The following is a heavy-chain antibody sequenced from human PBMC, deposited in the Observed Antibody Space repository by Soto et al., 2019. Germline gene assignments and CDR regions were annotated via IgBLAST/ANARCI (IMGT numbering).Heavy chain of an antibody. D-gene: IGHD3-22*01. Sequence: QVQLQESGPGLVKPSGTVSLTCDVSGVSISSGNWWSWVRQPPGKGLEWIGEIFRDGMTTYYPSLRGRATSSVDTPKNRLSVRVTSANAADTAIYYCVRLVYDRRRNYLDFDYWGRGALVTVSS. CDR1: GVSISSGNW. CDR3: VRLVYDRRRNYLDFDY. V-gene: IGHV4-4*02. CDR2: IFRDGMT. J-gene: IGHJ4*02.